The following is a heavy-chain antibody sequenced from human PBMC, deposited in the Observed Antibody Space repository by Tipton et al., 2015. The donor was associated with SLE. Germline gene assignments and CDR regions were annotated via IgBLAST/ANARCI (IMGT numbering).Heavy chain of an antibody. CDR1: GGSISSYY. CDR2: IYYSGST. Sequence: TLSLTCTVSGGSISSYYWSWIRQPPGKGLEWIGYIYYSGSTNYNPSLKSRVTISVDKSKDQFSLKLSSVTAADTAVYYCARRGDCGGDCYSRAFDIWGQGTMVTVSS. D-gene: IGHD2-21*01. V-gene: IGHV4-59*12. J-gene: IGHJ3*02. CDR3: ARRGDCGGDCYSRAFDI.